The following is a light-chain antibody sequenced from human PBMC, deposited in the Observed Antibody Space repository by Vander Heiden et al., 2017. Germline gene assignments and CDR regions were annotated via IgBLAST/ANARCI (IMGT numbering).Light chain of an antibody. V-gene: IGKV1-39*01. CDR1: QSISSY. CDR2: AAS. CDR3: QQSYSTPYT. J-gene: IGKJ2*01. Sequence: DIQMTQSPSSLSASVGDRVTITCRASQSISSYLNWYQQKPGKAPKLLIYAASSLQSGVPSRFSGSGSGTDFTLTISSLQPEDFATYYCQQSYSTPYTFGQWTKLEMK.